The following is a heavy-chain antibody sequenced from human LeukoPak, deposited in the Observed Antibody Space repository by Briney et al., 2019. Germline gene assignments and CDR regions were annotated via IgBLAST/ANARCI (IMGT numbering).Heavy chain of an antibody. Sequence: GGSLRLSCAASGFTFSSYGMHWVRQAPGKGLEWVAVIWYDGSNKYYADSVKGRFTISRDNSKNTLYLQMYSLRAEDTAVYYCARGPLGYCSGGSCYPYWYFDLWGRGTLVTVSS. V-gene: IGHV3-33*01. CDR1: GFTFSSYG. CDR2: IWYDGSNK. J-gene: IGHJ2*01. CDR3: ARGPLGYCSGGSCYPYWYFDL. D-gene: IGHD2-15*01.